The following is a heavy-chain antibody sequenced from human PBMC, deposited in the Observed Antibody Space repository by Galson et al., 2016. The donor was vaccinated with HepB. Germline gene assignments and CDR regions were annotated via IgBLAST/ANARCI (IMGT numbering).Heavy chain of an antibody. J-gene: IGHJ4*02. CDR3: GKHGGFDY. Sequence: SLRLSCAASGLSFSNSGKSWVRQAPGRGLEWVSGITRSGDAPHYADFVKGRFTISRDNSKNTLYLYMNNLTAGDTAIYYCGKHGGFDYWGQGALVTVSS. V-gene: IGHV3-23*01. CDR1: GLSFSNSG. CDR2: ITRSGDAP. D-gene: IGHD3-16*01.